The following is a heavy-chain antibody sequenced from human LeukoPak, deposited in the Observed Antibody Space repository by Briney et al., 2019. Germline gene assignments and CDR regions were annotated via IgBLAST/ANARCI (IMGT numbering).Heavy chain of an antibody. D-gene: IGHD5-12*01. CDR2: IRFDASNI. CDR1: GFTFSSYG. V-gene: IGHV3-30*02. Sequence: GGSLRLSCAASGFTFSSYGMHWVRQAPGKGREWVAFIRFDASNIQYADSVKGRFTISRDNSKTTLYLQMNSLRAEDTAVYFCAKEGPFSGPVTDYWGQGTLVTVSS. J-gene: IGHJ4*02. CDR3: AKEGPFSGPVTDY.